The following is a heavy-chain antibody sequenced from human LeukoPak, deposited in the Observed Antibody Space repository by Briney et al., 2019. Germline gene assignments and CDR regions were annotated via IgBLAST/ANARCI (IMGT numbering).Heavy chain of an antibody. CDR3: AREEGYYDYVWGSYRHPYYFDY. CDR2: IIPIFGTA. D-gene: IGHD3-16*02. CDR1: GGTFSSYA. Sequence: SVKVSCKASGGTFSSYAISWVRQALGQGLEWMGGIIPIFGTANYAQKFQGRVTITADESTSTAYMELSSLRSEDTAVYYCAREEGYYDYVWGSYRHPYYFDYWGQGTLVTVSS. V-gene: IGHV1-69*13. J-gene: IGHJ4*02.